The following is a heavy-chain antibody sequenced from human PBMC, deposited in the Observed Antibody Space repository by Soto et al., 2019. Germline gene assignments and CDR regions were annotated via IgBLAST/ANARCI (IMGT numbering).Heavy chain of an antibody. J-gene: IGHJ4*01. CDR3: TIGIDCYNPYYFIY. CDR2: IRNDIYDETT. CDR1: GLTFGDYA. V-gene: IGHV3-49*04. D-gene: IGHD2-21*01. Sequence: GGYLRHSWTASGLTFGDYAINWVRQVPGKGLEWLGFIRNDIYDETTEYAASVKGRIIISRDDSKSMAYLQMDSLKTEDTGVYYCTIGIDCYNPYYFIYWGHGPLATV.